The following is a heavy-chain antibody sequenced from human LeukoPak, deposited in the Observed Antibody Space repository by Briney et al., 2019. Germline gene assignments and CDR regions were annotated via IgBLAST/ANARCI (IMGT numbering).Heavy chain of an antibody. CDR1: GDTFTGYY. V-gene: IGHV1-2*02. Sequence: ASVNVSCKASGDTFTGYYMHWVRQAPGQGLEWMGWINPNSGGTNYAQKFQGRVTMTRDTSISTAYMELSRLRSDDTAVYYCARDLKRGYSQAAGYWGQGTLVTVSS. CDR3: ARDLKRGYSQAAGY. CDR2: INPNSGGT. J-gene: IGHJ4*02. D-gene: IGHD5-18*01.